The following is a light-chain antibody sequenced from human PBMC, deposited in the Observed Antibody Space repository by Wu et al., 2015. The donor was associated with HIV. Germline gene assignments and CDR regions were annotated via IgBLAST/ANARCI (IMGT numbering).Light chain of an antibody. Sequence: EIMMTQSPATLSVSPGERATLSCRASQSVSSNLAWYQQKPGQAPRLLIYAASTRATGIPARFSGSGSGTEFTLTVSSLQSEDFAVYYCQQYNNWQTFGQGTKVE. J-gene: IGKJ1*01. V-gene: IGKV3-15*01. CDR3: QQYNNWQT. CDR2: AAS. CDR1: QSVSSN.